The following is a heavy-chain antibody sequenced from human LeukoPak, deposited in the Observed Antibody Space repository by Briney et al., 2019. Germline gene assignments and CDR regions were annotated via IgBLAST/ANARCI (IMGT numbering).Heavy chain of an antibody. CDR2: IYYSGST. J-gene: IGHJ4*02. CDR3: ASLSSSSVAY. CDR1: GGSISSSSYY. D-gene: IGHD6-6*01. V-gene: IGHV4-39*01. Sequence: PSETLSLTCTVSGGSISSSSYYWGWIRQPPGKGLEWIGSIYYSGSTYYNPSLKSRVTISVDTSKNQFSLKLSSVTAADTAVYYCASLSSSSVAYWGQGTLVTVSS.